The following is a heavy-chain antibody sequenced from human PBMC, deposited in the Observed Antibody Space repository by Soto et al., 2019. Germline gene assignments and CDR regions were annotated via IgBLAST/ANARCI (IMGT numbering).Heavy chain of an antibody. V-gene: IGHV1-46*01. J-gene: IGHJ6*02. Sequence: GASVKVSCKASGYTFTSYGISWVRQAPGQGLEWMGWINPSGGSTSYAQKFQGRVTMTRDTSTSTVYMELSSLRSEDTAVYYCARDILAVGYQLLWRSAYYYYGMDVWGQGTTVTVSS. CDR2: INPSGGST. CDR1: GYTFTSYG. D-gene: IGHD2-2*01. CDR3: ARDILAVGYQLLWRSAYYYYGMDV.